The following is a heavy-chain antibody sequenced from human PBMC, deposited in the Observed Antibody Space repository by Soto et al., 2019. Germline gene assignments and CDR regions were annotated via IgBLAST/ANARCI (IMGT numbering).Heavy chain of an antibody. CDR2: IYYSGST. D-gene: IGHD4-17*01. CDR1: GGSISSYY. J-gene: IGHJ3*02. Sequence: QVQLQESGPGLVKPSETLSLTCTVSGGSISSYYWSWIRQPPGKGLEWIGYIYYSGSTNYNPSLQSRVTISVDTSKNQFALKLSSVTAADTAVYYCARVMTTVTTVAFDIWGQGTMVTVSS. V-gene: IGHV4-59*01. CDR3: ARVMTTVTTVAFDI.